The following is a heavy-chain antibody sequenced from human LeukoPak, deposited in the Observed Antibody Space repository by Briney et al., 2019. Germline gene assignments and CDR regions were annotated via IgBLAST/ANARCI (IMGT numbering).Heavy chain of an antibody. CDR2: ISAYNGNT. CDR1: GYSFTSHG. J-gene: IGHJ4*02. D-gene: IGHD3-16*02. CDR3: ARDQWAWGSYRYPYDY. V-gene: IGHV1-18*01. Sequence: ASVKVSCKASGYSFTSHGISWVRQAPGQGLEWMGWISAYNGNTNYGQKFQGRVIMTTDTCTSTAYMELRSLRSDDTAVYYCARDQWAWGSYRYPYDYWGQGTLVTVSS.